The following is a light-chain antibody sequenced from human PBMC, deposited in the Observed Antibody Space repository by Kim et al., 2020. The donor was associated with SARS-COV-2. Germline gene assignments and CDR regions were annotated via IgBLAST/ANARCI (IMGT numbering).Light chain of an antibody. J-gene: IGLJ3*02. CDR1: SSNIGINT. CDR2: TNH. Sequence: QSVLTQPPSVSGTPGQRVTISCSGSSSNIGINTVNWYQQLPGTPPKLLIYTNHRRPSGVPDRFSNYKSGTSASLAISGLQSEDEADYYCAAWDDSLTGWVFGGGTQLTVL. V-gene: IGLV1-44*01. CDR3: AAWDDSLTGWV.